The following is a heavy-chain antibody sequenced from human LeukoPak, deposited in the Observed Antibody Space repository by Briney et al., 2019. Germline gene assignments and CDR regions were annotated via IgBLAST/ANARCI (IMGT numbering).Heavy chain of an antibody. D-gene: IGHD2-15*01. CDR2: IKQDGSGK. Sequence: GGSLRLSCAASGFTFSSYWMSWVRQAPGKWLEWVANIKQDGSGKYYVDSVKGRFTISRDNAKNSLYLQMNSLRAEDTAVYYCARVRRWRRYCSGGSCHNYYYYYMDVWGKGTTVTISS. J-gene: IGHJ6*03. V-gene: IGHV3-7*01. CDR3: ARVRRWRRYCSGGSCHNYYYYYMDV. CDR1: GFTFSSYW.